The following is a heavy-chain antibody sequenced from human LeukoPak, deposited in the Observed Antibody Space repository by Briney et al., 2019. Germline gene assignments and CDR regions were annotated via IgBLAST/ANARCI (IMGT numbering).Heavy chain of an antibody. CDR3: ARRLRWGWYFDY. CDR1: GGSISSYC. J-gene: IGHJ4*02. V-gene: IGHV4-59*08. CDR2: IYYSGST. D-gene: IGHD4-23*01. Sequence: PSETLSLTCTVSGGSISSYCWSWIRQPPGKGLEWIGYIYYSGSTNYNPSLKSRVTISVDTSKNQFSLKLSSVTAADTAVYYCARRLRWGWYFDYWGQGTLVTVSS.